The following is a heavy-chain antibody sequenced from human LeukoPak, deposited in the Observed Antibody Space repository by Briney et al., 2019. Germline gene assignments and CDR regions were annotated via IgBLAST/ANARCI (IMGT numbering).Heavy chain of an antibody. CDR3: ARPAGYGSGSYCNY. Sequence: GGSLRLSCAGSGFTFSSYEMNWVRQAPGKGLEWLSYISSTGKNIYYADSVKGRFTISRDNAKNSLYLQMNSLRAEDTAVYYCARPAGYGSGSYCNYWGQGTLVTVSS. V-gene: IGHV3-48*03. J-gene: IGHJ4*02. CDR1: GFTFSSYE. D-gene: IGHD3-10*01. CDR2: ISSTGKNI.